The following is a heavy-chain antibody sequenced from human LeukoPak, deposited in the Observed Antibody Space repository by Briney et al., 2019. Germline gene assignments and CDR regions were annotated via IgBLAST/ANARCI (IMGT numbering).Heavy chain of an antibody. CDR3: ARSSYGLGDDNWFDP. D-gene: IGHD5-18*01. Sequence: PSETLSLTCTVSGGSISSSSYYWGWIRQPPGKGLEWIGSIYYSGSTNYNPSLRSRVTMSVDTSKHQFSLTLSSVTAANTAVYYCARSSYGLGDDNWFDPWGQGTLVTVSS. V-gene: IGHV4-39*07. CDR2: IYYSGST. CDR1: GGSISSSSYY. J-gene: IGHJ5*02.